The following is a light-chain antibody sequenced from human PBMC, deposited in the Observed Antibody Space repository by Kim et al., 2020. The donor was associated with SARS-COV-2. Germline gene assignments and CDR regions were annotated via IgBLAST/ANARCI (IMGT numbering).Light chain of an antibody. Sequence: EIVLTQSPSTLSASLGDRATISCRASQNISNNLAWYQFQLGKAPRLLIYGASTRATGLPARFSGSGSGTQFTLTISSLQSEDFAVYYSHKYNDWHTFGQGTKLEI. CDR3: HKYNDWHT. J-gene: IGKJ2*01. CDR2: GAS. CDR1: QNISNN. V-gene: IGKV3-15*01.